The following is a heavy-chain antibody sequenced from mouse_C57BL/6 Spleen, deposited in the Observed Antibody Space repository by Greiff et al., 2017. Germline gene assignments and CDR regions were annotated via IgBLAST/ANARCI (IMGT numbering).Heavy chain of an antibody. CDR3: ARRGLAVVEGFAY. CDR1: GYSITSGYY. D-gene: IGHD1-1*01. CDR2: ISYDGSN. Sequence: EVKLMESGPGLVKPSQSLSLTCSVTGYSITSGYYWNWIRQFPGNKLEWMGYISYDGSNNYNPSLKNRISITRDTSKNQFFLKLNSVTTEDTATXYCARRGLAVVEGFAYWGQGTLVTVAA. J-gene: IGHJ3*01. V-gene: IGHV3-6*01.